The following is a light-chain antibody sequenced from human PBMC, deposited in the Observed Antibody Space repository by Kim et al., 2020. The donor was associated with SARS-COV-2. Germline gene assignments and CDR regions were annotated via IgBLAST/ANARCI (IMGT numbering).Light chain of an antibody. CDR2: GAS. J-gene: IGKJ5*01. CDR3: LQHNTYPIT. Sequence: DIQMTQSPSSLSASVGDRVTITCRASQDIRNDLGWYQQNPGRAPKRLIYGASSLQSGVPSRFSGSGSGTEFTLTISSLQPEDFATYVFLQHNTYPITFGQVTGLEIK. CDR1: QDIRND. V-gene: IGKV1-17*01.